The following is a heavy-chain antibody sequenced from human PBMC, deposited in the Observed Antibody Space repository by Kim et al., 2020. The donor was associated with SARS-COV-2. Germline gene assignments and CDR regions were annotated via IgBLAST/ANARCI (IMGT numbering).Heavy chain of an antibody. D-gene: IGHD1-26*01. V-gene: IGHV3-48*02. CDR2: ISSSSNTV. Sequence: GGSLRLSCTVSGFNFNSYSMNWVRQAPGKGLEWVSYISSSSNTVYYAGSVRGRFTISRDNAKNTLYLQMNSLRDEDTAVYYCAKRLGPTTPNFDYWGQGTLVTVSS. J-gene: IGHJ4*02. CDR3: AKRLGPTTPNFDY. CDR1: GFNFNSYS.